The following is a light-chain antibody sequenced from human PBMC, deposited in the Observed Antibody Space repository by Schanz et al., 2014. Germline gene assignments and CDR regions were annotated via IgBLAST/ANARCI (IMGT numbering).Light chain of an antibody. CDR1: ATDIGGTYL. Sequence: QSVLTQPASVSASPGQSITISCTGTATDIGGTYLVSWYQQNPGEAPKVMIYEGSKRPSGVSNRFSASKSGNTASLTISGLQAEDEADFYCASYTSTSIVVFGGGTKLTVL. CDR3: ASYTSTSIVV. V-gene: IGLV2-14*02. J-gene: IGLJ2*01. CDR2: EGS.